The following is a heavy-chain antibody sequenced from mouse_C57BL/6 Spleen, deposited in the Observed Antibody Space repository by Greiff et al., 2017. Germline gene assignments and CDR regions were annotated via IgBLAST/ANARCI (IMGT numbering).Heavy chain of an antibody. J-gene: IGHJ2*01. Sequence: VQLQQPGAELVKPGASVKLSCKASGYTFTSYWMQWVKQRPGQGLEWIGEIDPSDSYTNYNQKFKGKATLTVDTSSSTAYMQLSSLTSEDSAVYYCARGDYYGSSPYYFDYWGQGTTLTVSS. D-gene: IGHD1-1*01. V-gene: IGHV1-50*01. CDR2: IDPSDSYT. CDR3: ARGDYYGSSPYYFDY. CDR1: GYTFTSYW.